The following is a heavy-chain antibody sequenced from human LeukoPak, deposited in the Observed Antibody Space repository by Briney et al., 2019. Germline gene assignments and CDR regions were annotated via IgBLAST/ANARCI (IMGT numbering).Heavy chain of an antibody. CDR2: IYYSTSTYITST. Sequence: SETLSLTCAVSGYSISSGYFWGWIRQPPERGLEWIGNIYYSTSTYITSTYYNPSLKSRVTISVDASKNQFSLKLSSVTAADTAVYYCARGRMVRGVIAGYFDYWGQGTLVTVSS. CDR1: GYSISSGYF. V-gene: IGHV4-38-2*01. D-gene: IGHD3-10*01. J-gene: IGHJ4*02. CDR3: ARGRMVRGVIAGYFDY.